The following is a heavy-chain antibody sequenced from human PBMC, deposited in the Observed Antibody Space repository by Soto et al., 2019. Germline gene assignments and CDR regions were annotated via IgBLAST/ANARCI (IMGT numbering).Heavy chain of an antibody. Sequence: PSETLSLTCTVSGGSISSYYWGWIRQPPGKGLEWIGNIYYSGTTYYNPSLRSRVTISVDTSKNQFSLRLNSVTAADTAVYYCAGLVWFGELFWWFDPWGQGTLVTVSS. J-gene: IGHJ5*02. CDR3: AGLVWFGELFWWFDP. D-gene: IGHD3-10*01. CDR2: IYYSGTT. CDR1: GGSISSYY. V-gene: IGHV4-39*01.